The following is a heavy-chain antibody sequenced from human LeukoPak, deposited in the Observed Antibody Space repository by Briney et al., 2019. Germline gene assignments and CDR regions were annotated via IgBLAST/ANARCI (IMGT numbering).Heavy chain of an antibody. V-gene: IGHV3-23*01. CDR3: AKEVLGGNYGDYAVDY. J-gene: IGHJ4*02. CDR1: GFTFTTYG. CDR2: ISGSGSNT. Sequence: GGSLRLSCAASGFTFTTYGMSWVRQAPGKGLEWVSGISGSGSNTYYADSVKGRFTISRDNSKNTLYLQMHSLRAEDTALYYCAKEVLGGNYGDYAVDYWGQGTLVTVPS. D-gene: IGHD4-17*01.